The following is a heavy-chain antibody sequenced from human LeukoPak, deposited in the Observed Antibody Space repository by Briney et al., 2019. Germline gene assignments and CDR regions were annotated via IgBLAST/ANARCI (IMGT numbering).Heavy chain of an antibody. D-gene: IGHD6-6*01. Sequence: QPGGSLRLSCAASGLTFRSYSMSWVRQAPGKGLEWVSAISGSGGSTYYADSVKGRFTISRDNSKNTLYLQMNSLRAEDTAVYYCAKGVFIAARSCYDYWGQGTLVTVSS. CDR2: ISGSGGST. CDR1: GLTFRSYS. V-gene: IGHV3-23*01. CDR3: AKGVFIAARSCYDY. J-gene: IGHJ4*02.